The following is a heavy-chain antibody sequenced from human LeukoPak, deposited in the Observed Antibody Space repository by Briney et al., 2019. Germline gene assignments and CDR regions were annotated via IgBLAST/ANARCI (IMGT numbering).Heavy chain of an antibody. Sequence: GGSLRLSCAASGFTFSSYAMHWVRQAPGKGLEWVAVISYDGSNKYYADSVKGRFTISRDNSKNTLYLQMNSLRAEDTAVYYCAREAHYYDSSGLGHGGFDYWGQGTLVTVSS. J-gene: IGHJ4*02. CDR3: AREAHYYDSSGLGHGGFDY. CDR2: ISYDGSNK. CDR1: GFTFSSYA. D-gene: IGHD3-22*01. V-gene: IGHV3-30-3*01.